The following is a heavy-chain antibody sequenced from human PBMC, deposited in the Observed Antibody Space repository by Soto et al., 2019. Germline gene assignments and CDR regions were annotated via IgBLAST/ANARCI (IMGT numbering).Heavy chain of an antibody. CDR2: ISGSGGRS. V-gene: IGHV3-23*01. D-gene: IGHD3-16*01. CDR1: GFTFSNYA. Sequence: EVQLLDSGGGLVQPGGSLRLSCAASGFTFSNYAMTWVRQGPGKGLEWVSGISGSGGRSYYADSVKGRFTISRDNSKSTLYVKMNRRRAEDTAVYYCAKAYFVWSSEQPYYFDYWGQGTMVTVSS. J-gene: IGHJ4*02. CDR3: AKAYFVWSSEQPYYFDY.